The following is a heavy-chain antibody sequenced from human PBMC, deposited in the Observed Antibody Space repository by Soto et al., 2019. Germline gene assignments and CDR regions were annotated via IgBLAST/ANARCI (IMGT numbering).Heavy chain of an antibody. CDR2: IYYSGSA. CDR1: GGSIGITSYY. J-gene: IGHJ4*02. D-gene: IGHD4-17*01. V-gene: IGHV4-61*01. Sequence: QVQLQESGPGVIRPSETLSLTCTVSGGSIGITSYYWTWIRQPPGKGLEWIGYIYYSGSASYNPSLESRVSMSVDTSKTQFSLKLRSVTAADTAVYWCARGKYYGDCDYWGQGTLVTVSS. CDR3: ARGKYYGDCDY.